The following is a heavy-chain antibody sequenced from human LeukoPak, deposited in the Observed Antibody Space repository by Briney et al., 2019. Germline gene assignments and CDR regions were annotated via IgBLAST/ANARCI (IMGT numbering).Heavy chain of an antibody. Sequence: SGTLSLTCGVSGGSITSTNYGSLVHQPPGQGLELIGEISLSGYTGFNQSLRSRVTMSLDESKHHLSLPLASVTAADTAVYYCSRESGPFSPFGHWGQGILVTVTS. CDR2: ISLSGYT. CDR3: SRESGPFSPFGH. D-gene: IGHD1-26*01. V-gene: IGHV4-4*02. CDR1: GGSITSTNY. J-gene: IGHJ4*02.